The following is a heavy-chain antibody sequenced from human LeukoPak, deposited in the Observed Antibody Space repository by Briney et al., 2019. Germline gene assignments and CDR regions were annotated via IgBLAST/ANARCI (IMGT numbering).Heavy chain of an antibody. D-gene: IGHD3-22*01. CDR3: ARLYDSSDYYYPNDY. J-gene: IGHJ4*02. V-gene: IGHV1-18*01. CDR2: ISAYNGNT. CDR1: GYTFTSYG. Sequence: ASVKVSCKASGYTFTSYGISWVRQAPGQGLEWMGWISAYNGNTNYAQKLQGRVTMTTDTSTSTAYMELRSLRSDDTAVYYCARLYDSSDYYYPNDYWGQGTLVTVSS.